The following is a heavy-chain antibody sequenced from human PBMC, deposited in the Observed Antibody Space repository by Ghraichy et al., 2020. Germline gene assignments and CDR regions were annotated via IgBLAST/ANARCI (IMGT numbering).Heavy chain of an antibody. CDR1: GFTFSSYA. D-gene: IGHD2-21*01. CDR3: ARTEGGALDY. Sequence: GGSLRLSCAASGFTFSSYAMHWVRQAPGKGLEWVAVISYDGSNKYYADSVKGRFTISRDNSKNTLYLQMNSLRAEDTAVYYCARTEGGALDYWGQGTLVTVSS. V-gene: IGHV3-30*04. J-gene: IGHJ4*02. CDR2: ISYDGSNK.